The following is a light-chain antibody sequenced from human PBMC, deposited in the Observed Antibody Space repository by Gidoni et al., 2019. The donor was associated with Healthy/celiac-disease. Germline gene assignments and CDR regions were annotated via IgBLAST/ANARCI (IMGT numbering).Light chain of an antibody. V-gene: IGLV2-14*03. CDR1: SSDVGGYNY. CDR3: SSYTSSSLYV. Sequence: QSALTQPASGSGSHGQSITISCTGTSSDVGGYNYVSWYQHHPGKAPKLILYDVSNRPSGVSNRFSGSKSGNTASLTISGLQAEDEADYYCSSYTSSSLYVFGTGTKVTVL. CDR2: DVS. J-gene: IGLJ1*01.